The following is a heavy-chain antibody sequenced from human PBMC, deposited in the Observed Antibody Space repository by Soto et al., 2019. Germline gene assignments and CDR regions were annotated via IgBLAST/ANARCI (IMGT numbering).Heavy chain of an antibody. CDR1: GFTFSSYA. V-gene: IGHV3-23*01. Sequence: EVQLLESGGGLVQPGGSLRLSCAASGFTFSSYAMSWVRQAPGKGLEWVSAISGSGDSTYYADSVKGRFTISRDNSKNTLHLQMNSLRAEDTAVYYCAKGEYYDSSGYYPSSYYYGMDVWGQGTTVTVSS. J-gene: IGHJ6*02. CDR3: AKGEYYDSSGYYPSSYYYGMDV. CDR2: ISGSGDST. D-gene: IGHD3-22*01.